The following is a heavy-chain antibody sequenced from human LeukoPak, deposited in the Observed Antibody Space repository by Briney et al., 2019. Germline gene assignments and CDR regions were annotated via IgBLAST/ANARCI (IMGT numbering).Heavy chain of an antibody. D-gene: IGHD6-13*01. V-gene: IGHV5-51*01. CDR1: GYSFTSYW. CDR2: IYPGDSDT. J-gene: IGHJ6*02. CDR3: ARTDSSTFYYYYGMDV. Sequence: GESLQISCQGSGYSFTSYWIGWVRQMPGKGLEWMGIIYPGDSDTRYSPSFQGQVTISADKSISTAYLQWSSLKASDTAMYYCARTDSSTFYYYYGMDVWGQGTLVTVSS.